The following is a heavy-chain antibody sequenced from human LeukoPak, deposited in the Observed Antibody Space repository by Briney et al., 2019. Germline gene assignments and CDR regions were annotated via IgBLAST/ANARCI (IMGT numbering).Heavy chain of an antibody. Sequence: ASVKVSCKASGYTFTGYYMHWVRQAPGQGLEWMGWINPNSGGTNYVQKFQGWVTMTRDTSISTAYMELSRLRSDDTAVYYCARETTGTTLYAFDIWGQGTMVTVSS. CDR3: ARETTGTTLYAFDI. CDR1: GYTFTGYY. V-gene: IGHV1-2*04. J-gene: IGHJ3*02. D-gene: IGHD1-1*01. CDR2: INPNSGGT.